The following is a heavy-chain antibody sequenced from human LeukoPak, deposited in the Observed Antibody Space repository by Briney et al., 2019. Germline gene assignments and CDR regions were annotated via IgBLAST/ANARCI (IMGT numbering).Heavy chain of an antibody. V-gene: IGHV3-48*01. D-gene: IGHD2-2*02. CDR2: ISSSSSTI. CDR3: ARDVDCSSTSCYKGSGGYFDY. Sequence: QTGGSLRLSCAASGFTFSSYSMNWVRQAPGKGLEWVSYISSSSSTIYYADSVKGRFTISRDNAKNSLYLQMNSLRAEDTAVYYCARDVDCSSTSCYKGSGGYFDYWGQGTLVTVSS. J-gene: IGHJ4*02. CDR1: GFTFSSYS.